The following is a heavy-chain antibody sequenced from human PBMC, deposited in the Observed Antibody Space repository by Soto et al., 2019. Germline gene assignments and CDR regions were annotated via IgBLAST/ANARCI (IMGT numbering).Heavy chain of an antibody. Sequence: GASVKVSCKGSGYTFTSYGISWVRQAPGQGLEWMGWISAYNGNTNYAQKLQGRVTMTTDTSTSTAYMELRSLRSDDTAVYYCGRRIAVAGYYYYYMDVWGKGTTVTVSS. CDR1: GYTFTSYG. CDR2: ISAYNGNT. J-gene: IGHJ6*03. V-gene: IGHV1-18*01. CDR3: GRRIAVAGYYYYYMDV. D-gene: IGHD6-19*01.